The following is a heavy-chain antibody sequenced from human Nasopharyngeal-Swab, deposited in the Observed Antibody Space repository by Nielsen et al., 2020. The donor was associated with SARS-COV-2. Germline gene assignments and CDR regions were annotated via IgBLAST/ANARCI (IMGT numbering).Heavy chain of an antibody. Sequence: SETLSLTCTVSGGSISSYYWNWIRQPPGKGLEWIGYVHILGRTDYNPSLKSRVTISLDTSNYQFSLRLSSVTAADTAVYYCARGFDYWVQGTLVTVSS. V-gene: IGHV4-59*13. J-gene: IGHJ4*02. CDR3: ARGFDY. CDR1: GGSISSYY. CDR2: VHILGRT.